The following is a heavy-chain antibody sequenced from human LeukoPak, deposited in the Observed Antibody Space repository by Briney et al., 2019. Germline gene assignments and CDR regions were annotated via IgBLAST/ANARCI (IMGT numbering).Heavy chain of an antibody. V-gene: IGHV3-21*01. Sequence: GGSLRLSCAASGFTFSTYWMYWVRQAPGKGLEWVSSISSSSSYIYYADSVKGRFTISRDNAKNSLYLQMNSLRAEDTAVYYCARDDDGYSSSWSNWFDPWGQGTLVTVSS. CDR1: GFTFSTYW. CDR3: ARDDDGYSSSWSNWFDP. D-gene: IGHD6-13*01. J-gene: IGHJ5*02. CDR2: ISSSSSYI.